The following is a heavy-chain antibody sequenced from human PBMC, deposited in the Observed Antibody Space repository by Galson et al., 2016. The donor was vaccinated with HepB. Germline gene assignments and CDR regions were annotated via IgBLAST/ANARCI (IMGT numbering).Heavy chain of an antibody. CDR2: ITSDGSSI. V-gene: IGHV3-74*03. J-gene: IGHJ4*02. D-gene: IGHD3-16*01. Sequence: SLRLSCAGSGFTFSSYWIHWVRQAPGKGLGGVSRITSDGSSITYADFVKGRFTVSRDNAKNTVYLQMTRLRVEDTAVYYCARDKGADTPFDYWSQGSRVTVAS. CDR3: ARDKGADTPFDY. CDR1: GFTFSSYW.